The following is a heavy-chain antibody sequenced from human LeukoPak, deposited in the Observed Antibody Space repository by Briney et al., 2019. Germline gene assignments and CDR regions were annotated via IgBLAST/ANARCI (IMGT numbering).Heavy chain of an antibody. CDR1: RYSFTGYY. Sequence: PSVKVSCKATRYSFTGYYMHWVRQAPAQGREWMGRINLNRTGTKYAQKLQGRVTMNRDTSISTDYIGLGSLNSDETAVYYGAKDGVTPNYWGQGTLVTVSS. CDR3: AKDGVTPNY. J-gene: IGHJ4*02. V-gene: IGHV1-2*06. CDR2: INLNRTGT. D-gene: IGHD4-23*01.